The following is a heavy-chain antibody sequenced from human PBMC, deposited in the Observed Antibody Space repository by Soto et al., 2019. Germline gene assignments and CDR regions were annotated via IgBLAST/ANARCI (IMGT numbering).Heavy chain of an antibody. CDR1: DCSKSSGRCS. Sequence: SVTESLSCAVSDCSKSSGRCSWSCIRQPPGKGLEWIGYIYYSGSTNYTPSLKSRVTISVDTSKNQFSLKLSSVTAADTAVYYCARDRHVAGFDYWGQGTLVTVS. D-gene: IGHD6-19*01. J-gene: IGHJ4*02. V-gene: IGHV4-61*01. CDR3: ARDRHVAGFDY. CDR2: IYYSGST.